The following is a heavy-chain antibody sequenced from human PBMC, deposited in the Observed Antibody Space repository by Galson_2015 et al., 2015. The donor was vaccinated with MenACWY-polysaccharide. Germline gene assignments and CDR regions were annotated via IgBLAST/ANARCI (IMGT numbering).Heavy chain of an antibody. V-gene: IGHV3-23*01. CDR3: AKGRDLDRIACRGDCYIAYDF. D-gene: IGHD2-21*01. CDR2: IADYGGST. Sequence: SLRLSCAASGFTFNRHVMNWVRQAPGKGLEWVSGIADYGGSTYYADSVKGRFTISRDNSKNTLYLKMSSLRADDTAVYYCAKGRDLDRIACRGDCYIAYDFWGQGTLVTVSS. CDR1: GFTFNRHV. J-gene: IGHJ4*02.